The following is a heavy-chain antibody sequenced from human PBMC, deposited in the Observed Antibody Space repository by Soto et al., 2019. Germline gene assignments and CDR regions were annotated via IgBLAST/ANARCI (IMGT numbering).Heavy chain of an antibody. Sequence: GGSLRLSCAASGFTFSDYGVHWVRQAPGKGLEWVAVISYDGNNKYYADSVKGRFTISRENSKNTMYLQMNSLRAGDTAVYYCAKDREQQLVRGWFDPWGQGTLVTVSS. D-gene: IGHD6-13*01. J-gene: IGHJ5*02. CDR1: GFTFSDYG. CDR3: AKDREQQLVRGWFDP. CDR2: ISYDGNNK. V-gene: IGHV3-30*18.